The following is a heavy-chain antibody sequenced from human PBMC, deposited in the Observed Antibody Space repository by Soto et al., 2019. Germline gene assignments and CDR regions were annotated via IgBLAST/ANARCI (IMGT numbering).Heavy chain of an antibody. CDR1: GYTLTELS. CDR3: ATSINHAYYFDY. CDR2: FDPEDGET. Sequence: ASVKVSCKVSGYTLTELSMHWVRQAPGKGLEWMGGFDPEDGETIYAQKFQGRVTMTEDTSTDTAYMELSSLRSEDTAVYYCATSINHAYYFDYWGQGTLVTVSS. V-gene: IGHV1-24*01. J-gene: IGHJ4*02.